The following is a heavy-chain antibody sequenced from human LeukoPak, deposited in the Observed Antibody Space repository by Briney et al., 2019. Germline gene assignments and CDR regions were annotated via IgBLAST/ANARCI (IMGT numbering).Heavy chain of an antibody. CDR2: INHSGST. Sequence: SETLSLTCAVYGGSFSGYYWSWIRQPPGKGLEWIGEINHSGSTNYNPSLKSRVTISVDTSKNQFSLKLSSVTAADTAVYYCARATTGYCSSTSCYRPAFDIWGQGTMVTVSS. CDR1: GGSFSGYY. J-gene: IGHJ3*02. D-gene: IGHD2-2*01. V-gene: IGHV4-34*01. CDR3: ARATTGYCSSTSCYRPAFDI.